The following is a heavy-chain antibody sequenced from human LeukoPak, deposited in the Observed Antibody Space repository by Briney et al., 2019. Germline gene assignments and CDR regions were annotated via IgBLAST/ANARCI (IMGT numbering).Heavy chain of an antibody. V-gene: IGHV4-59*01. D-gene: IGHD6-19*01. CDR3: ARSSGWLYFDY. CDR1: GGSISSYY. Sequence: SETLSLTCTVSGGSISSYYWSWLRQPPGKGLEWIGYIYYSGSTNYNPSLKSRVTISVDTSKNQFSLKLSSVTAADTAVYYCARSSGWLYFDYWGQGTPVTVSS. J-gene: IGHJ4*02. CDR2: IYYSGST.